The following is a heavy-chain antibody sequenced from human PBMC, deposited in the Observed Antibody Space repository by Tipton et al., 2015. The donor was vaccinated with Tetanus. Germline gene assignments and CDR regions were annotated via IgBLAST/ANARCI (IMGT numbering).Heavy chain of an antibody. V-gene: IGHV4-61*01. CDR3: ARDSNFYSYSYKGMDV. CDR2: VFHSGST. Sequence: TLSLTCTVSGGSINSVNYYWSWIRQPPGKGLEWIGYVFHSGSTKYNPSLKGRVTISVDTSKNQFSLKLRSVTAADTAVYYCARDSNFYSYSYKGMDVWGQGTTVTVSS. CDR1: GGSINSVNYY. J-gene: IGHJ6*02. D-gene: IGHD4-11*01.